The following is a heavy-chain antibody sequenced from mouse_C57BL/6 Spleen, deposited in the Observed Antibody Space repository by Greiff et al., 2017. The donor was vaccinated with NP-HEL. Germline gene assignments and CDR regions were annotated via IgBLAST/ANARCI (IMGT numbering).Heavy chain of an antibody. V-gene: IGHV1-82*01. CDR3: ARRRVTGTFDY. Sequence: QVQLQQSGPELVKPGASVKISCKASGYAFSSSWMNWVKQRPGKGLEWIGRIYPGDGDTNYNGKFKGKATLTADKSSSTAYMQLSSLTSEDSAVYFCARRRVTGTFDYWGQGTTLTVSS. CDR2: IYPGDGDT. CDR1: GYAFSSSW. J-gene: IGHJ2*01. D-gene: IGHD4-1*01.